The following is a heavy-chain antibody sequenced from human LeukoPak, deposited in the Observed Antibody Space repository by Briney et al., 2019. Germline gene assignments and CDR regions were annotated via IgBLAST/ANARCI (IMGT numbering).Heavy chain of an antibody. J-gene: IGHJ4*02. CDR3: ARQSISGSSLSYFDY. D-gene: IGHD3-22*01. Sequence: SETLSLTCGVSGGSITNTNYWTWVRQPPGKGLEWIGEVNPQGSTNYNPSLMGRVAISVDTSKNQCSLKLSSVTAAGTAVYYCARQSISGSSLSYFDYWGQGTLVNVSS. V-gene: IGHV4-4*02. CDR2: VNPQGST. CDR1: GGSITNTNY.